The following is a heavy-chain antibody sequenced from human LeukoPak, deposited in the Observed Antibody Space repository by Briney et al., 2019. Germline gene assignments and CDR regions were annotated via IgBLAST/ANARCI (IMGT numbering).Heavy chain of an antibody. V-gene: IGHV3-20*04. Sequence: GGSLRLSCAASGFTFDDYGMSWVRQAPGKGLEWVSGINWNGGSTGYADSVKGRFTISRDNDKNSLYLQMNSLRAEDTALYYCAREKADYYYYYMDVWGKGTTVTVSS. J-gene: IGHJ6*03. CDR1: GFTFDDYG. CDR3: AREKADYYYYYMDV. CDR2: INWNGGST.